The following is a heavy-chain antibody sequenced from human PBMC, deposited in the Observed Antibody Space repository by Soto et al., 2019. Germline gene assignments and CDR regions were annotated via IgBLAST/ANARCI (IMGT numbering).Heavy chain of an antibody. Sequence: QVQLVQSGAEVQKPGSSVKVSCKASGGAFSSYTISWVRQAPGQGLEWMGRIIPIPAIVNYAQRFQGRVTITADKSTSTAYMELSSLRSEDTAVYYCARLCGADCPIDYWGQGTLVTVSS. CDR2: IIPIPAIV. J-gene: IGHJ4*02. D-gene: IGHD2-21*01. CDR3: ARLCGADCPIDY. CDR1: GGAFSSYT. V-gene: IGHV1-69*02.